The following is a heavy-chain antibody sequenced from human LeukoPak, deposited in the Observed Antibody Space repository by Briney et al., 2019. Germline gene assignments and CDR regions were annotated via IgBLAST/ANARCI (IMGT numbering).Heavy chain of an antibody. CDR3: ARDQDTAHAFDI. CDR1: GFTFSDYY. V-gene: IGHV3-11*01. Sequence: GGSLRLSCAASGFTFSDYYMSWVRQAPGKGLEWVSYISSSGSTIYYADSVKGRFTISRDNAKNSLYLQMNSLRAEDTAVYYCARDQDTAHAFDIWGQGTMVTVSS. CDR2: ISSSGSTI. D-gene: IGHD5-18*01. J-gene: IGHJ3*02.